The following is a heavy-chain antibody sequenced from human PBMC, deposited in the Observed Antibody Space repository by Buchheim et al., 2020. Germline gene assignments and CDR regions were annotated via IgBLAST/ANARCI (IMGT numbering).Heavy chain of an antibody. J-gene: IGHJ4*02. CDR2: ISVSGGST. V-gene: IGHV3-23*01. Sequence: EVQLLESGGGLVQPGGSLRLSCAASAFTFSGYAMNWVRQAPGKGLECVSGISVSGGSTYYADSVTGRFTISRDNSKKTLYLQMNSLRAEDTAIYYCARSHTETSGFFYFFDYWGQGTL. D-gene: IGHD3-22*01. CDR3: ARSHTETSGFFYFFDY. CDR1: AFTFSGYA.